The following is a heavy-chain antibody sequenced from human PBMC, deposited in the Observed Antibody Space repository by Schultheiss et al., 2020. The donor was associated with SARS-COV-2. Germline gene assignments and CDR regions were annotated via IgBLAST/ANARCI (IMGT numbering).Heavy chain of an antibody. Sequence: ASVKVSCKVSGYTLTELSMHWVRQAPGQGLEWMGWINPNSDGTNYAQRFQGRVTMTSDTSISTAYMELSRLKSDDTAVYYCARMGASSSENWGQGTLVTVSS. CDR2: INPNSDGT. CDR3: ARMGASSSEN. J-gene: IGHJ4*02. CDR1: GYTLTELS. D-gene: IGHD1-26*01. V-gene: IGHV1-2*02.